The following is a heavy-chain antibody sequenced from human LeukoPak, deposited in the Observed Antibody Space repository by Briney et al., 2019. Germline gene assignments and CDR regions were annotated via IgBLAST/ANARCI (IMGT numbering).Heavy chain of an antibody. CDR2: ISYDGSNK. V-gene: IGHV3-30*18. CDR1: GFTFSSYV. Sequence: GRSLRLSCAASGFTFSSYVMHWVRQAPGKGLEWVAVISYDGSNKYYADSVKGRFTISRDNSKNTLYLQMNSLRAEDTAVYYCAKANAFDIWGQGTMVTVSS. J-gene: IGHJ3*02. CDR3: AKANAFDI.